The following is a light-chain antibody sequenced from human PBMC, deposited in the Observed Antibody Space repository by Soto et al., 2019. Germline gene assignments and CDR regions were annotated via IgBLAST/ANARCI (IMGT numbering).Light chain of an antibody. J-gene: IGKJ1*01. CDR2: GAS. CDR3: QHYNNWPRT. CDR1: QSFSSN. V-gene: IGKV3-15*01. Sequence: EIVMTQSPATLSVSPGERATLSCRGSQSFSSNLAWYQQKPGQAPRLLIYGASTRATGIPARFSGSGSGTEFTLTISTLQSEDFAVYYCQHYNNWPRTFGLGTKVEIK.